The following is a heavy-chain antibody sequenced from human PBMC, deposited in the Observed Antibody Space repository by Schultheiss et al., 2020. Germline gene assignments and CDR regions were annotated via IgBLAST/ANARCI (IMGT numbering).Heavy chain of an antibody. V-gene: IGHV4-34*01. Sequence: GSLRLSCTVSGGPISSYYWSWIRQPPGKGLEWIGEINHSGSTNYNPSLKSRVTISVDTSKNQFSLKLSSVTAADTAVYYCARGPIVVVPAAMGTGVNYYYYGMDVWGQGTTVTVAS. CDR1: GGPISSYY. CDR2: INHSGST. J-gene: IGHJ6*02. CDR3: ARGPIVVVPAAMGTGVNYYYYGMDV. D-gene: IGHD2-2*01.